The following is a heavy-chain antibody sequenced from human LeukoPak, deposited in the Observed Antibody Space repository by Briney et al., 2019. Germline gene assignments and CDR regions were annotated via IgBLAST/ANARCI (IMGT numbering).Heavy chain of an antibody. CDR2: IYPGDSDT. V-gene: IGHV5-51*01. Sequence: GESLKISCKGSGYSFTSYWIGWVRQMPGKGLEWMGIIYPGDSDTRYSPSFQGQVTISADKSISTAYLQWSSLKASDTAMYYCARHRGYYDTLTGLRALDAFDIWGQGTMVTVSS. CDR3: ARHRGYYDTLTGLRALDAFDI. J-gene: IGHJ3*02. D-gene: IGHD3-9*01. CDR1: GYSFTSYW.